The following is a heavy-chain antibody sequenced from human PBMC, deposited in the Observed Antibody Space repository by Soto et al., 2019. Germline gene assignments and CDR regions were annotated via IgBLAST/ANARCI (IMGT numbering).Heavy chain of an antibody. D-gene: IGHD2-8*01. CDR2: IIPIFGTA. J-gene: IGHJ4*02. Sequence: QVQLVQSGAEVKKPGSSVKVSCKASGGTFSSYAISWVRQAPGQGLEWMGGIIPIFGTANYAQKFQGRVTITAEKSTSTAYMELSSLRSEDTAVYYCARARDQGDIVLMVYDYYFDYWGQGTLVTVSS. CDR3: ARARDQGDIVLMVYDYYFDY. V-gene: IGHV1-69*06. CDR1: GGTFSSYA.